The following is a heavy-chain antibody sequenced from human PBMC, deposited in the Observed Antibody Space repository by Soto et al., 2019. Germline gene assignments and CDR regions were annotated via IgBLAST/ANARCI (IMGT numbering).Heavy chain of an antibody. CDR2: INPSGGST. V-gene: IGHV1-46*03. J-gene: IGHJ4*02. D-gene: IGHD1-1*01. CDR3: AREEVTNWTDDVWDY. CDR1: GYTFTSYY. Sequence: ASVKVSCKAAGYTFTSYYMHWVRQAPGQGLEWMGIINPSGGSTSYAQKFQGRVTMTRDTSTSTVYMELSSLRSEDTAVYYCAREEVTNWTDDVWDYWGQGTLVTVSS.